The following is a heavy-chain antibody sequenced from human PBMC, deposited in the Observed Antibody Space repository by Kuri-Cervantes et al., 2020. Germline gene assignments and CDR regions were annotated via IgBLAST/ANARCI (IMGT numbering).Heavy chain of an antibody. CDR2: ISGSGGST. D-gene: IGHD3-10*01. Sequence: GESLKISCAASGFTFSSYGMHWVRQAPGKGLEWVSAISGSGGSTYYADSVKGRFTISRDNSKNTLYLQMNSLRAEDTAVYYCARGSYGSGSYGPYYYGMDVWGQGTTVTVSS. V-gene: IGHV3-23*01. CDR1: GFTFSSYG. J-gene: IGHJ6*02. CDR3: ARGSYGSGSYGPYYYGMDV.